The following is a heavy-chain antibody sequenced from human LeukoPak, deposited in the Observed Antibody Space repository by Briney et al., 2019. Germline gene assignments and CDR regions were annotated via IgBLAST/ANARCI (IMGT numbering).Heavy chain of an antibody. J-gene: IGHJ4*02. CDR2: ISWNSGRM. V-gene: IGHV3-9*03. CDR1: GFTFDDYA. CDR3: AKDVNYSPSGTFDY. D-gene: IGHD3-10*01. Sequence: PGGSLRLSCAASGFTFDDYAMRWVRQAPGKGLEWVSSISWNSGRMDYADSVKGRFTISRDNAKNSLYLQMNSLRVEDMALYYCAKDVNYSPSGTFDYWGQGTLVTVSS.